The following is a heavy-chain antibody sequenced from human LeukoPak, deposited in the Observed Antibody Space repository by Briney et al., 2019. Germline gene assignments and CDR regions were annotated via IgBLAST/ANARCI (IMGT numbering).Heavy chain of an antibody. J-gene: IGHJ4*02. D-gene: IGHD3-3*01. CDR2: ISAYNGNT. CDR3: ARGYKLDDFWSGYSARYYFDY. V-gene: IGHV1-18*01. Sequence: GASVKVSCMASGYTFTSYGISWVRQAPGQGLEWMGWISAYNGNTNYAQKLQGRVTMTTDTSTSTAYMELRSLRSDDTAVYYCARGYKLDDFWSGYSARYYFDYWGQGTLVTVSS. CDR1: GYTFTSYG.